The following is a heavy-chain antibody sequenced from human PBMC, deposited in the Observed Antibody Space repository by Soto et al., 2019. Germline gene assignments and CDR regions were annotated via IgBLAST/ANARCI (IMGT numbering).Heavy chain of an antibody. CDR3: ARDRSAGLLWFGELSGMDV. CDR2: IYYSGST. J-gene: IGHJ6*02. CDR1: GGSISSYY. Sequence: SETLSLTCTVSGGSISSYYWSWIRQPPGKGLEWTGYIYYSGSTNYNPSLKSRVTISVDTSKNQFSLKLSSVTAADTAVYYCARDRSAGLLWFGELSGMDVWGQGTTVTVSS. D-gene: IGHD3-10*01. V-gene: IGHV4-59*01.